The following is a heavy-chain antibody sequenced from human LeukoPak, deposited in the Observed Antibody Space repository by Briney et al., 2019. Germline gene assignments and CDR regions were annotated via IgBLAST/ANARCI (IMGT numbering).Heavy chain of an antibody. D-gene: IGHD5-12*01. CDR2: MNPNSGNT. CDR1: GYTFTSYD. V-gene: IGHV1-8*01. J-gene: IGHJ4*02. Sequence: GASVTVSCKASGYTFTSYDINWVRQATGQGLEWMGWMNPNSGNTGYAQKFQGRVTMTRNTSISTAYMELSSLRSEDTAVYYCARPKKTLSKKWLRDVCDYWRKGTLVSV. CDR3: ARPKKTLSKKWLRDVCDY.